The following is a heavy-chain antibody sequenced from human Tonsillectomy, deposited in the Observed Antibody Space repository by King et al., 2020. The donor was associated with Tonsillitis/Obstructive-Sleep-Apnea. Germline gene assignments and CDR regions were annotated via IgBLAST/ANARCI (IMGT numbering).Heavy chain of an antibody. CDR1: GLTFSNFW. CDR2: IKQDGSEK. Sequence: VQLVESGGGLVQPGGSLRLSCAASGLTFSNFWRNWVRQAPGKGLEWVANIKQDGSEKHYVEAVKGRFTISRDNTKSSEYLQMNSLRDEDTAVYYCAREWLFSPGGDWGQGTLVTVSS. V-gene: IGHV3-7*04. J-gene: IGHJ4*02. CDR3: AREWLFSPGGD. D-gene: IGHD3-22*01.